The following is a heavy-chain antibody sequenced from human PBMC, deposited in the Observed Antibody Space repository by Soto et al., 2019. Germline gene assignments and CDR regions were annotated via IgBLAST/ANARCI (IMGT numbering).Heavy chain of an antibody. CDR2: ISSASSYI. Sequence: PGGSLRLSCAASGFTFSDYSMNWVRQAPGKGLEWVSSISSASSYIYYGDSVKGRFTISRDNAKNSLYLQMNSLRAEDTAVYYCARDGIKTPTGHVGYWGQGTLVTVSS. CDR3: ARDGIKTPTGHVGY. CDR1: GFTFSDYS. V-gene: IGHV3-21*06. J-gene: IGHJ4*02. D-gene: IGHD1-1*01.